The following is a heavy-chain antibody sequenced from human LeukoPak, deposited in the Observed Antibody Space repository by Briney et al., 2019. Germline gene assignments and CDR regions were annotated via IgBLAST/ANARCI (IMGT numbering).Heavy chain of an antibody. D-gene: IGHD3-22*01. CDR2: ISGSGGTT. CDR1: GFTFSSYA. CDR3: AIMHPYYDGSGYWVQ. V-gene: IGHV3-23*01. J-gene: IGHJ4*02. Sequence: GGSLRLSCAASGFTFSSYAMSWLRQAPGKGLEWVSAISGSGGTTYYADSVKGRFTISRDNSKNTLYMQMNSLRAEDTALYYCAIMHPYYDGSGYWVQWGQGTLVTVSS.